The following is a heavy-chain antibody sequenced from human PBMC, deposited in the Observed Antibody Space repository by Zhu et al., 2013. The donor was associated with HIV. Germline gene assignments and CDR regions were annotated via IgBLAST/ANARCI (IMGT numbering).Heavy chain of an antibody. CDR3: ARGGYSGYDVGVDWFDP. J-gene: IGHJ5*02. CDR1: GYTFTSYD. Sequence: QVQLVQSGAEVKKPGASVKVSCKASGYTFTSYDINWVRQATGQGLEWMGWMNPNSGNTGYAQKFQGRVTMTRNTSISTAYMELSSLRSEDTAVYYCARGGYSGYDVGVDWFDPWGQGTLVTVSS. V-gene: IGHV1-8*01. D-gene: IGHD5-12*01. CDR2: MNPNSGNT.